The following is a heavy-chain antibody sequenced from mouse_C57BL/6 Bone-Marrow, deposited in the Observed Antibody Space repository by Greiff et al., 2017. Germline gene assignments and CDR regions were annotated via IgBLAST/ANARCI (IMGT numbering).Heavy chain of an antibody. D-gene: IGHD3-2*02. Sequence: QVQLQQSGAELARPGASVKLSCKASGYTFTSYGISWVKQRPGHGLEWIGEILPGSGSTNYNEKFKGKATFTADTSSNTAYMQLSSLTTEDSAIYYCASRQLRLQVDYWGQGTTLTVSS. CDR2: ILPGSGST. CDR1: GYTFTSYG. V-gene: IGHV1-9*01. CDR3: ASRQLRLQVDY. J-gene: IGHJ2*01.